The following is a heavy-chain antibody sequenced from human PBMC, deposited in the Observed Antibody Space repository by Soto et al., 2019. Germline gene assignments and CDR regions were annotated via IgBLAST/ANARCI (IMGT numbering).Heavy chain of an antibody. CDR1: GFTFSNFA. CDR3: AKDRLNGNSVWDAFDI. CDR2: VGGGDT. Sequence: PGGSLRLSCAASGFTFSNFAMSWVRQAPGKGLEWVSSVGGGDTYYADSVEGRFTISRDNSKSTVYLQLSSLSAGGTAVYYCAKDRLNGNSVWDAFDIWGQGTMVTVSS. V-gene: IGHV3-23*01. D-gene: IGHD1-1*01. J-gene: IGHJ3*02.